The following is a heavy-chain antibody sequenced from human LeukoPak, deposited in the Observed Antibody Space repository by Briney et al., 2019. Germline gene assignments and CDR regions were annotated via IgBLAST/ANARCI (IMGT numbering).Heavy chain of an antibody. CDR2: ISTDGTNT. CDR3: ARVSNGGSSAGAFDI. V-gene: IGHV3-74*01. Sequence: PGGSLRLSCAASGFTFSSYAMSWVRQAPGKGLVWVSRISTDGTNTDYSDSVKGRFTISRDNTKTTLYLQMNSLRAEDTAVYYCARVSNGGSSAGAFDIWGQGTMVTVS. CDR1: GFTFSSYA. D-gene: IGHD4-23*01. J-gene: IGHJ3*02.